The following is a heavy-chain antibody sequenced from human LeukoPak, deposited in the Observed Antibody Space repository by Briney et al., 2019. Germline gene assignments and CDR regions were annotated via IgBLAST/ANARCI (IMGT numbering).Heavy chain of an antibody. D-gene: IGHD2-2*01. J-gene: IGHJ5*02. V-gene: IGHV4-34*01. CDR1: GGSFSGYY. CDR3: ARGTARKIIVVVPAALFDP. Sequence: SETLSLTCAVYGGSFSGYYWSWIRQPPGKGLEWIGEINHSGSTNYNPSLKSRVTISVDTSKNQFSLKLSSVTAADTAVYYCARGTARKIIVVVPAALFDPWGQGTLVTVSS. CDR2: INHSGST.